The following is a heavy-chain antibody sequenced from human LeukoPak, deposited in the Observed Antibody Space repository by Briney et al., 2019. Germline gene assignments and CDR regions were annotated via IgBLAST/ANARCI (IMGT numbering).Heavy chain of an antibody. CDR1: GFTFSSYA. CDR3: ARDLYGDTSLVPGY. V-gene: IGHV3-64*01. D-gene: IGHD5-18*01. J-gene: IGHJ4*02. Sequence: PGGALRLSCAASGFTFSSYAMHWVRQAPGKGVEYVSAISSTGGRTYYANSVKGRFTISRDNSKNTLYLQVGSLRAEDMAVYYCARDLYGDTSLVPGYWGQGTLVTVSS. CDR2: ISSTGGRT.